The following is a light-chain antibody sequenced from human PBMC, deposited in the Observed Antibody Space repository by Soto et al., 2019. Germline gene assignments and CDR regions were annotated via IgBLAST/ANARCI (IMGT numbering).Light chain of an antibody. J-gene: IGKJ5*01. Sequence: DIVMPQSPDSLAVSLGERATIHCKSSQSVLPNLAWYQQKPGQPPKMLSYWASTRESGVPDRFSGSGSGTDFTLTISSLQAEDVEVYYCQQYYSSPITFGQGTRLEIK. CDR1: QSVLPN. CDR2: WAS. CDR3: QQYYSSPIT. V-gene: IGKV4-1*01.